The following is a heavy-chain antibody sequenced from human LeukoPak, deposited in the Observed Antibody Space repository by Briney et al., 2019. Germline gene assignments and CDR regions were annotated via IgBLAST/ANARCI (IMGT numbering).Heavy chain of an antibody. CDR3: ARRDIAARYYFDY. Sequence: SETLSLTCTVSGGSISSSGYYWGWIRQPPGKGLEWIGSIYYSGSTYYNPSLKSRVTISVDTSKNQFSLKLSSVTAADTAVYYCARRDIAARYYFDYWGQGTLVTVSS. J-gene: IGHJ4*02. CDR2: IYYSGST. D-gene: IGHD6-6*01. V-gene: IGHV4-39*01. CDR1: GGSISSSGYY.